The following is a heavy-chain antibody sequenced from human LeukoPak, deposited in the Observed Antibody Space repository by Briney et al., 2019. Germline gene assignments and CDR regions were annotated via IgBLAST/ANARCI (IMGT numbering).Heavy chain of an antibody. CDR3: ERAHDCSSAGCSYYSYYMDV. V-gene: IGHV4-4*07. CDR2: IYTSGST. J-gene: IGHJ6*03. CDR1: GGSISSYY. D-gene: IGHD2-2*01. Sequence: SETLSLTCTVSGGSISSYYWSWIRQPAGKGLEWIGRIYTSGSTNYNPSLKSRVTMSVDTSKNQFSLKLSSVTAADTAVYYCERAHDCSSAGCSYYSYYMDVWGKGTTVTVSS.